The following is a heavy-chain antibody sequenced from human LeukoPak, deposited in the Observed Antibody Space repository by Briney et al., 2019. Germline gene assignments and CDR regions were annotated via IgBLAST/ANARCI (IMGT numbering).Heavy chain of an antibody. J-gene: IGHJ5*02. CDR1: GYTFTSYG. Sequence: GASVKVSCKASGYTFTSYGISWVRQAPGQGLEWMGWISAYNGNTNYAQKLQGRVTMTTDTSTSTAYMELRSLRSDDTAVYYCASVNEPYSSGWLAGFPWGQGTLVTVSS. V-gene: IGHV1-18*01. CDR3: ASVNEPYSSGWLAGFP. D-gene: IGHD6-19*01. CDR2: ISAYNGNT.